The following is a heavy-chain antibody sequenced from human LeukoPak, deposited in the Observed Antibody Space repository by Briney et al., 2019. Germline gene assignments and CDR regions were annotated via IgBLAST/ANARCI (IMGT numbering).Heavy chain of an antibody. Sequence: GGSLRLSCAVSGFAFGSEAMSWVRQAPGKGLEWLSYIGNSGSPIYYADSVKGRFTIPRDNSKNSLYLQMNSLTPEDTALYYCAVTLSGGSGWPLDYWGQGTLVTVSS. CDR1: GFAFGSEA. J-gene: IGHJ4*02. CDR3: AVTLSGGSGWPLDY. D-gene: IGHD6-19*01. V-gene: IGHV3-48*04. CDR2: IGNSGSPI.